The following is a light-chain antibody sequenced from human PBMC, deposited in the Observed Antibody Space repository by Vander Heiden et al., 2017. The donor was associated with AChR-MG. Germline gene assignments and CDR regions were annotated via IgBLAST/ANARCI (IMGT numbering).Light chain of an antibody. CDR2: GAS. CDR3: QQYESSPPYT. V-gene: IGKV3-20*01. CDR1: QSVSSNN. Sequence: EIVLTQSPGTLSLSPGERATLSCRASQSVSSNNLAWYQQKPGQAPRLLIYGASNRATGIPDRFSGSGSGTDFTLTISRLEPEDFAVYYCQQYESSPPYTFGQRTKLEIK. J-gene: IGKJ2*01.